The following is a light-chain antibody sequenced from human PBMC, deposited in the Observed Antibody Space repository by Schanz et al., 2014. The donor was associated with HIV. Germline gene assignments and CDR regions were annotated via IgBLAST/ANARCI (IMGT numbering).Light chain of an antibody. CDR1: SSDIGGSDY. CDR2: DVR. Sequence: QSVLTQPASVSGSPGQSITISCSGTSSDIGGSDYVSWYQQHPGRAPKVLIYDVRDRPSGVSNRFSGSKSGNTASLTVSGLQAEDEADYYCSSYVDTYSVVFGGGTKLTVL. V-gene: IGLV2-14*03. CDR3: SSYVDTYSVV. J-gene: IGLJ2*01.